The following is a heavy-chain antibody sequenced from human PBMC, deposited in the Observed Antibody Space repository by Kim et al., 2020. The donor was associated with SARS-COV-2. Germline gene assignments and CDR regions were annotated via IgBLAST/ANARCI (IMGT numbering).Heavy chain of an antibody. V-gene: IGHV4-39*01. CDR2: IYYSGST. Sequence: SETLSLTCTVSGGSISSSSYYWGWIRQPPGKGLEWIGSIYYSGSTYYNPSLKSRVTISVDTSKNQFSLKLSSVTAADTAVYYCARPGGITWGQGTLVTVSS. D-gene: IGHD3-10*01. J-gene: IGHJ5*02. CDR3: ARPGGIT. CDR1: GGSISSSSYY.